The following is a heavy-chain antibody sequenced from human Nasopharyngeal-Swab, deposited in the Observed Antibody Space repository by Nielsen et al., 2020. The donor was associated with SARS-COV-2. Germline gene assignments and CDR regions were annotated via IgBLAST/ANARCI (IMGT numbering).Heavy chain of an antibody. J-gene: IGHJ4*02. CDR3: AKSRIDMIVVALFDY. CDR1: GGSISSYY. CDR2: IYYSGST. Sequence: SATLSLTCTVSGGSISSYYWSWIRQPPGKGLEWIGYIYYSGSTNYNPSLKSRVTISVDTSKNQFSLKLSSVTAADTAVYYCAKSRIDMIVVALFDYWGQGTLVTVSS. D-gene: IGHD3-22*01. V-gene: IGHV4-59*01.